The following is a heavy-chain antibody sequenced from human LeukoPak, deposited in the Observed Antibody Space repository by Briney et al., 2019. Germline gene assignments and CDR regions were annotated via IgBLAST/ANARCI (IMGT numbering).Heavy chain of an antibody. Sequence: PGRSLRLSCAASGFTFSSYGMHWVRQAPGKGLEWVAVISYDGSSKYYADSVKGRFTISRDNSKNTLYLQMNSLRAEDTAVYYCATASSNSYGMDGWGQGATGTVS. V-gene: IGHV3-30*03. CDR1: GFTFSSYG. J-gene: IGHJ6*02. CDR2: ISYDGSSK. D-gene: IGHD6-13*01. CDR3: ATASSNSYGMDG.